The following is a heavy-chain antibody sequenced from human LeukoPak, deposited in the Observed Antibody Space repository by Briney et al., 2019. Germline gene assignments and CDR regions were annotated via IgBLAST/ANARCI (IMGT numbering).Heavy chain of an antibody. D-gene: IGHD6-6*01. Sequence: SETLSLTCTVSGGSISSSSYYWGWIRQPPGKGLEWIGSIYYSGSTYYNPSLKSRVTISVDTSKNQFSLKLSSVTAADTAVYYCARGLSSSSRVSNFDYWGQGTLVTVSS. V-gene: IGHV4-39*07. J-gene: IGHJ4*02. CDR1: GGSISSSSYY. CDR3: ARGLSSSSRVSNFDY. CDR2: IYYSGST.